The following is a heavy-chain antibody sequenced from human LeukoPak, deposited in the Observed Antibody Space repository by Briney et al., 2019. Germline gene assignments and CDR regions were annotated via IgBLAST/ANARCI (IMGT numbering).Heavy chain of an antibody. CDR3: ARGYGDSWFYFDY. Sequence: GGSLRLSCAGSGFTSSTYWMHWVRQVPGKGPVWVARINSDGRSTSHADSVKGRFTISRDNAKNTLYLQMNSVRAEDTSVYYCARGYGDSWFYFDYWGQGALVTVSS. CDR1: GFTSSTYW. V-gene: IGHV3-74*01. D-gene: IGHD6-13*01. CDR2: INSDGRST. J-gene: IGHJ4*02.